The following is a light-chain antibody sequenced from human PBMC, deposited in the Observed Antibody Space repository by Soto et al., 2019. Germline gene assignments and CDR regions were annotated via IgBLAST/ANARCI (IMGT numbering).Light chain of an antibody. Sequence: QSVLTQPASVSGSAGQSITISCTGTSSDVGAYNYVSWYQQHPGKAPKLIISEVSNRPSGVSGRFSASKSANTASLTISGLXAEDEADYYCSSYTRSRTHVFGTGTKVTV. CDR2: EVS. J-gene: IGLJ1*01. CDR1: SSDVGAYNY. V-gene: IGLV2-14*01. CDR3: SSYTRSRTHV.